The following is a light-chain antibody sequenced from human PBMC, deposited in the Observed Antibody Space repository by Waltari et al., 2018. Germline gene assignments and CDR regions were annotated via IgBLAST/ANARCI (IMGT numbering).Light chain of an antibody. CDR3: LSYTTSDILGV. Sequence: SSDIGDYIVSWYQHHPGKAPKLMIYEVGSRPPGVSNRFSGSKSGNTASLTISGLQAEDEADYYCLSYTTSDILGVFGGGTKLTVL. CDR2: EVG. J-gene: IGLJ3*02. CDR1: SSDIGDYI. V-gene: IGLV2-14*01.